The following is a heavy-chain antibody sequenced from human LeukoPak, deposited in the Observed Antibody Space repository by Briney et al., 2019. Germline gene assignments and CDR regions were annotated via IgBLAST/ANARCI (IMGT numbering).Heavy chain of an antibody. CDR2: INHSGST. CDR1: GGSFSGYY. D-gene: IGHD3-22*01. CDR3: ARGLEYDRSLDWFDP. Sequence: SETLSLTCAVYGGSFSGYYWSWIRQPPGKGLEWIGEINHSGSTNYNPSLKSRVTISVDTSKNQFSLKLSSVTAADTAVYYCARGLEYDRSLDWFDPWGQGTLVTVSS. V-gene: IGHV4-34*01. J-gene: IGHJ5*02.